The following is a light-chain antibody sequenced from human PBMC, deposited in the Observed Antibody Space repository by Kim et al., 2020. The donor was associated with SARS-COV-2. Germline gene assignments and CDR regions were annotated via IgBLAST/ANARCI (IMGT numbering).Light chain of an antibody. CDR1: KLGDKY. CDR2: QDS. J-gene: IGLJ1*01. V-gene: IGLV3-1*01. Sequence: SYELTQPPSVSVSPGQTASITCSGDKLGDKYACWYQQKPGQSPVLVIYQDSKRPSGIPERFSGSNSGNTATLTISGTQAMAEADYYCQAWDSSTFYVFG. CDR3: QAWDSSTFYV.